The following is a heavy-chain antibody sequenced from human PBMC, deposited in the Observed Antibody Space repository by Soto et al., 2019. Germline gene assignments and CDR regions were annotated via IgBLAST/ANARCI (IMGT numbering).Heavy chain of an antibody. CDR1: GFTFSSYS. V-gene: IGHV3-21*01. J-gene: IGHJ4*02. CDR2: ISSSSSYI. D-gene: IGHD6-13*01. CDR3: ARDYRPSIAAAGFDY. Sequence: PGGSLRLSCAASGFTFSSYSMNWVRQAPGKGLEWVSSISSSSSYIYYADSVKGRFTISRDNAKNSLYLQMNSLRAEDTAVYYCARDYRPSIAAAGFDYWGQGTLVTVSS.